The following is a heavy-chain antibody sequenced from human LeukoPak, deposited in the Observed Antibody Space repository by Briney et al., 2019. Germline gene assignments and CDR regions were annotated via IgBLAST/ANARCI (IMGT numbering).Heavy chain of an antibody. D-gene: IGHD6-13*01. CDR3: ARRIAAAGVGIVY. V-gene: IGHV1-8*01. Sequence: AASVKVSCKASGHTFTSYDINWVRQATGQGLEWMGWMNPDSGNTGYAQKFQGRDTMTRNPSISTAYMELSSLTSEDTAVYYCARRIAAAGVGIVYWGQGTLVTVSS. J-gene: IGHJ4*02. CDR1: GHTFTSYD. CDR2: MNPDSGNT.